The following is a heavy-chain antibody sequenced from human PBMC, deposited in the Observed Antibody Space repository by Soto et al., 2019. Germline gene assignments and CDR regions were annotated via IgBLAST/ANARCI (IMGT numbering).Heavy chain of an antibody. CDR3: ARADGREFDYDDVWGTRGDWFDP. J-gene: IGHJ5*02. V-gene: IGHV4-61*01. D-gene: IGHD3-16*01. CDR1: GASVTSGLYY. Sequence: QVQLQESGPGLVKPSETLSLTCSVSGASVTSGLYYWTWIRQPPGRRLEWIGFIYDGGGSNYSPSRRGRVTMSIDSSKNQFSLRLASVTAADTAVYYCARADGREFDYDDVWGTRGDWFDPWGQGTLVTVSS. CDR2: IYDGGGS.